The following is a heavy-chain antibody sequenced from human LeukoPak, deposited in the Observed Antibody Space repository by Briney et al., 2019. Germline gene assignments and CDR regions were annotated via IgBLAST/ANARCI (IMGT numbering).Heavy chain of an antibody. D-gene: IGHD3-22*01. J-gene: IGHJ5*02. CDR1: GYTFTSYG. CDR2: ISAYNGNT. CDR3: AREAPYYYDSSGYYGMDWFDP. V-gene: IGHV1-18*01. Sequence: ASVKVSCKASGYTFTSYGISWVRQAPGQGLERMGWISAYNGNTNYAQKLQGRVTMTTDTSTSTAYMELRSLRSDDTAVYYCAREAPYYYDSSGYYGMDWFDPWGQGTLVTVSS.